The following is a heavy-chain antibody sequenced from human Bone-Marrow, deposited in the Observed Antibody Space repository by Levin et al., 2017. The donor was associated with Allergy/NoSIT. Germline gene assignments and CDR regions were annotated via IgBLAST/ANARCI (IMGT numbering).Heavy chain of an antibody. D-gene: IGHD3-10*01. J-gene: IGHJ4*02. CDR3: AIATFGSVVLDY. Sequence: ASVKVSCTISGHTLTQIAMHWVRQAPGKGLEWLGGFAPEEAKTIFAQKFQDRVSVTEDTSIETAYMEMSSLTSEDTAVYYCAIATFGSVVLDYWGQGTLVSVSS. V-gene: IGHV1-24*01. CDR1: GHTLTQIA. CDR2: FAPEEAKT.